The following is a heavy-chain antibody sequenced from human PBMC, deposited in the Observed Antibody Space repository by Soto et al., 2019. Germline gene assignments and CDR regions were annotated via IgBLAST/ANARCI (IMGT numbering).Heavy chain of an antibody. D-gene: IGHD2-15*01. CDR2: ISAYNGNT. CDR3: ARDRTSRRGLRDWDCSLLPPDGTEG. J-gene: IGHJ6*01. V-gene: IGHV1-18*01. CDR1: GYTFTSYG. Sequence: GASVTVSSKASGYTFTSYGISWVRQAPGQRLEWMGWISAYNGNTNYAQKLQGRVTMTTDTSTSTAYMELRSLRSDDTAEYYCARDRTSRRGLRDWDCSLLPPDGTEGWGQGTTVTV.